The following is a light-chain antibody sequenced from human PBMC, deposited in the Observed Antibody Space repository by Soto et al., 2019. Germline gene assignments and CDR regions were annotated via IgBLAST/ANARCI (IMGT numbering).Light chain of an antibody. CDR1: QNINNY. J-gene: IGKJ5*01. V-gene: IGKV1-33*01. CDR2: DAS. CDR3: KQYENLPT. Sequence: DIQMTQSPSSLSASVGDRVTITCQASQNINNYLNWYKQKPGRAPKLLIYDASNLEAGVPSRFRGSGSGTDFPFTISRLQPEYIATHYCKQYENLPTFGQGTRLEIK.